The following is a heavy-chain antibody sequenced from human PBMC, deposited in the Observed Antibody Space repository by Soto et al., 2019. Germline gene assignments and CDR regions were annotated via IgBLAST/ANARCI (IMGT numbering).Heavy chain of an antibody. J-gene: IGHJ6*02. D-gene: IGHD6-6*01. V-gene: IGHV5-10-1*01. CDR1: GYSFTSYW. CDR3: ARLVVARLNYYYGMDV. CDR2: IDPSDSYT. Sequence: GESLEISCKGSGYSFTSYWISWVRQMPGKGLEWMGRIDPSDSYTNYSPSFQGHVTISADKSISTAYLQWSSLKASDTAMYYCARLVVARLNYYYGMDVWGQGTTVTVSS.